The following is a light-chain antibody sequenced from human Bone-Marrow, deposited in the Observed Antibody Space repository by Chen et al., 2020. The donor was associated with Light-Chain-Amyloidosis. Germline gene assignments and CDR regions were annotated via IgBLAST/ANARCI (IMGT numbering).Light chain of an antibody. CDR2: KYK. Sequence: QSVLTQPPSAYGTPGQRVTSSGYGASSNIGSNYVYWYQHLPGAAPNLLIHKYKQRPSRVPVPSFASKSGTAGFLAHGGRRSGDEADYYCAAWDGSVSGYVFRPGAKVIVL. CDR3: AAWDGSVSGYV. V-gene: IGLV1-47*01. J-gene: IGLJ1*01. CDR1: SSNIGSNY.